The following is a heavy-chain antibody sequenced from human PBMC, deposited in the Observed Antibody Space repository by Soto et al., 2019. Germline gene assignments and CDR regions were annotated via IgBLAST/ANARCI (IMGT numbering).Heavy chain of an antibody. CDR2: IYCGGST. Sequence: GGSLRLSCAASGFTVGSNYMRWVRQAPGKGLEWVSVIYCGGSTYDADFVKGRVTIYRDNYKKMQYLQMNIMSAEDTAEYYCAAFKGGSKSYYYYMDVWGKGTTVTVSS. CDR3: AAFKGGSKSYYYYMDV. V-gene: IGHV3-66*02. J-gene: IGHJ6*03. D-gene: IGHD1-26*01. CDR1: GFTVGSNY.